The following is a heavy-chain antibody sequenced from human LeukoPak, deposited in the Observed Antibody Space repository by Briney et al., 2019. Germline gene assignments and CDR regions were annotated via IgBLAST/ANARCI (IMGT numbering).Heavy chain of an antibody. Sequence: SGGSLRLSCAASGFTFSTYSMNWVRQAPGKGLEWVSSITGSSNFMSYADSVKGRFTISRDNARNSLYLQMNSLRAEDTAVYYCAGDFSQSRNSDYWGQGTLDTVSS. CDR2: ITGSSNFM. J-gene: IGHJ4*02. V-gene: IGHV3-21*01. D-gene: IGHD4-23*01. CDR1: GFTFSTYS. CDR3: AGDFSQSRNSDY.